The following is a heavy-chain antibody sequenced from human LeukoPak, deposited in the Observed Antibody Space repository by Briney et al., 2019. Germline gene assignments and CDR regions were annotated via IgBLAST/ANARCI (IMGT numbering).Heavy chain of an antibody. D-gene: IGHD3-22*01. CDR1: GYTFTSYY. CDR3: ARSPPTYYYDSSGYFTPRFDP. V-gene: IGHV1-46*01. J-gene: IGHJ5*02. Sequence: GASVKVSCKASGYTFTSYYMHWVRQAPGQGLEWMGIINPSGGSTSYAQKFQGRVTMTRDMSKSTAYMELSSLRSEDTAVYYCARSPPTYYYDSSGYFTPRFDPWGQGTLVTVSS. CDR2: INPSGGST.